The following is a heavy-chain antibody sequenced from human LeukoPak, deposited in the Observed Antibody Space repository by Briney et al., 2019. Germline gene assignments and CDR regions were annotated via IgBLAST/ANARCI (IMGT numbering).Heavy chain of an antibody. CDR2: IYYSGST. Sequence: SETLSLTCSVSGGSISGSSYYWGWVRQPPGMGLEWIGTIYYSGSTYYNPSLKSRVTISVDTSKNQFFLKLNSVTAADTAVYYCARVAGYSYLYANYWGQGTLVTVSS. V-gene: IGHV4-39*07. CDR1: GGSISGSSYY. D-gene: IGHD5-18*01. CDR3: ARVAGYSYLYANY. J-gene: IGHJ4*02.